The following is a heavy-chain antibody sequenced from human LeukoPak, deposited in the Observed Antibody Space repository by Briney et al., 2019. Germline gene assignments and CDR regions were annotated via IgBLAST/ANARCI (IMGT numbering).Heavy chain of an antibody. Sequence: PSETLSLTCTVSGGSISSTTYYWGWIRQPPGKGLEWIGSIYYSGSTYYSPSLKSRVTISVDTSENQFSLKLSSVTAADTAVYYCARRGPDSSAWPFDYWGQGTLVTVSS. CDR1: GGSISSTTYY. CDR3: ARRGPDSSAWPFDY. J-gene: IGHJ4*02. V-gene: IGHV4-39*01. CDR2: IYYSGST. D-gene: IGHD6-19*01.